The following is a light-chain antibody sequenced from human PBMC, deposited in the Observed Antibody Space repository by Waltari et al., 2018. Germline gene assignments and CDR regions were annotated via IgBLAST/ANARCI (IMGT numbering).Light chain of an antibody. V-gene: IGKV3-20*01. Sequence: IVLTQSPGTLSSSPGERATLSCRASQSISRYLAWYQQKPGQAPRLLIYAASSRATGIPDRFSGSWSGTDFSLTISRLEPEDFAVYFCQNHERLPAVFGQGTKVEIK. CDR3: QNHERLPAV. J-gene: IGKJ1*01. CDR2: AAS. CDR1: QSISRY.